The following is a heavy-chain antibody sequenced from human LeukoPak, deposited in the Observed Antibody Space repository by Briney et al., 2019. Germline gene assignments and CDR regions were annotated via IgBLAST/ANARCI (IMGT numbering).Heavy chain of an antibody. CDR1: GGSISSYY. J-gene: IGHJ5*02. Sequence: SETLSLTCTVSGGSISSYYWSWIRQPPGKGLEWIGYLSYSGSTNYNPSLKSRVTISVDTSKNQFSLKLSSVTAADTAVYYCARGEYNYGGHNWFDPWGQGILVTVSS. D-gene: IGHD5-18*01. V-gene: IGHV4-59*01. CDR2: LSYSGST. CDR3: ARGEYNYGGHNWFDP.